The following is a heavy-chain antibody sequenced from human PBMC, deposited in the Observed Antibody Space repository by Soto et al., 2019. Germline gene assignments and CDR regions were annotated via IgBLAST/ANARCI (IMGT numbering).Heavy chain of an antibody. D-gene: IGHD6-13*01. Sequence: QVQLVESGGGVVQPGRSLRLSCAASGFTFSSYAMHWVRQAPGKGLEWVAFISFDGRYTYYADSVKGRFTISRDNSKNTLYLQMNSLSVEDTAVYCCARFNSSNWSAPFDYWGQGTLVTVSS. CDR3: ARFNSSNWSAPFDY. CDR2: ISFDGRYT. V-gene: IGHV3-30*04. CDR1: GFTFSSYA. J-gene: IGHJ4*02.